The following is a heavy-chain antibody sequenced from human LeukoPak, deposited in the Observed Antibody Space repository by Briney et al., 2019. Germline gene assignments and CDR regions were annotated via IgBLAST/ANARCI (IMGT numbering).Heavy chain of an antibody. CDR1: GFTFSSYW. CDR2: IKQDGSEK. Sequence: GGSLRLSCAASGFTFSSYWMSWVRQAPGKGLEWVANIKQDGSEKYYVDSVKGRFTISRDNAKNSLYLQMNSLRAEDTAVYYCARDPGSSWYGYYYYMDVWGKGTTVTVAS. CDR3: ARDPGSSWYGYYYYMDV. J-gene: IGHJ6*03. V-gene: IGHV3-7*01. D-gene: IGHD6-13*01.